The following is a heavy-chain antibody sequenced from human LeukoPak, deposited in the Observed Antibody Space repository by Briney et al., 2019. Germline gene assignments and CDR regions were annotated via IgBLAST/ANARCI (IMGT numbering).Heavy chain of an antibody. CDR1: GYTFTSYD. J-gene: IGHJ4*02. CDR2: MNPNSGNT. Sequence: ASVKVSCKASGYTFTSYDINWVRQATGQGLEWMGWMNPNSGNTGYAQKFQGRVTMTRNTSISTAYMELSSLRSEDTAVYYCARAARGYCSGGRCQRPYYFDYWGQGTLVTVSS. D-gene: IGHD2-15*01. V-gene: IGHV1-8*01. CDR3: ARAARGYCSGGRCQRPYYFDY.